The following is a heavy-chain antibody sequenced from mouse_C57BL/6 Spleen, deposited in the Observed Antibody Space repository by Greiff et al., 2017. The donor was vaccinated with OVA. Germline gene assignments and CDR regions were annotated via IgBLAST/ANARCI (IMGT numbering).Heavy chain of an antibody. CDR1: GYTFTSYT. D-gene: IGHD4-1*01. V-gene: IGHV1-4*01. J-gene: IGHJ2*01. Sequence: VQGVESGAELARPGASVKMSCKASGYTFTSYTMHWVKQRPGQGLEWIGYINPSSGYTKYNQKFKDKATLTADKSSSPAYMQLSSLTSEDSAVYYGAREGFDWDFDDWGQGTTLTVSA. CDR3: AREGFDWDFDD. CDR2: INPSSGYT.